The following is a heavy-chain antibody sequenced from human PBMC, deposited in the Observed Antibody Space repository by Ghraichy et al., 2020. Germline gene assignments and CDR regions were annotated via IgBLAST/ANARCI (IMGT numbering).Heavy chain of an antibody. CDR3: ARDEALGELSS. Sequence: GESLNISCAASGFTFSSYAMHWVRQAPGKGLEWGSFIWYDGTNEYYADSVKGRFTIARDNFKNVLYLQMNSLRTEDTAIYYCARDEALGELSSWGQGTLVTVSS. D-gene: IGHD3-16*02. J-gene: IGHJ1*01. V-gene: IGHV3-30*02. CDR1: GFTFSSYA. CDR2: IWYDGTNE.